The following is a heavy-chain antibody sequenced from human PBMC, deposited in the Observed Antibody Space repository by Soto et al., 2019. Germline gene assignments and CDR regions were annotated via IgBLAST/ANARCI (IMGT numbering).Heavy chain of an antibody. Sequence: EVQLVETGGGLIQPGGSLRLSCAASGFTVSSNYMSWVRQAPGKGLEWVSVIYSGGSTYYADSVKGRFTISRYNSKNTLYLQMNRLRAENTAVYYCATETSQQLADYYYYYGMDVWGQGTTVTVSS. D-gene: IGHD6-13*01. CDR1: GFTVSSNY. CDR3: ATETSQQLADYYYYYGMDV. CDR2: IYSGGST. V-gene: IGHV3-53*02. J-gene: IGHJ6*02.